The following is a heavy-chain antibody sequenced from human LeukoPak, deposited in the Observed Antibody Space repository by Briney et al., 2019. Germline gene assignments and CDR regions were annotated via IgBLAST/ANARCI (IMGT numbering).Heavy chain of an antibody. D-gene: IGHD3-10*01. CDR3: ARRAGRYFGERAYYYNYMDV. Sequence: SETLSLTCTVSGGSISSSSYYWGWIRQPPGKGLEWIGEVNHSGSRKYSPSLKSRVTISVDTSKNQFSLKLTSVTAADTAVYYRARRAGRYFGERAYYYNYMDVWGSGATVTISS. J-gene: IGHJ6*03. CDR1: GGSISSSSYY. V-gene: IGHV4-39*07. CDR2: VNHSGSR.